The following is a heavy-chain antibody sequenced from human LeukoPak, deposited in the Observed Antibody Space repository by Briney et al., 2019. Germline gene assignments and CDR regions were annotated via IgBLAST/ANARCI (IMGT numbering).Heavy chain of an antibody. CDR2: IYYSGST. V-gene: IGHV4-59*01. D-gene: IGHD1-1*01. Sequence: PSETLSLTCIVSGGSMSSNYLSWIRQSPGKGLEWIGYIYYSGSTDYNPSLKSRVTISVDRSKNQFSLRLGSVTAADTAVYYCARGYNRQSNPFDYWGQGTLVTVSS. CDR3: ARGYNRQSNPFDY. J-gene: IGHJ4*02. CDR1: GGSMSSNY.